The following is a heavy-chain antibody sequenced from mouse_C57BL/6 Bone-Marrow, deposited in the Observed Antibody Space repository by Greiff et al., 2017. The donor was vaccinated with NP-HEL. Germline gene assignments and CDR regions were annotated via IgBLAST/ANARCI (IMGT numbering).Heavy chain of an antibody. J-gene: IGHJ3*01. V-gene: IGHV1-53*01. CDR2: INPSNGGT. Sequence: QVQLQQPGTELVKPGASVKLSCKASGYTFTSYWMHWVKQRPGQGLKWIGNINPSNGGTNYNEKFKSKATLTVDKSSSTAYMQLSSLTSEDSAVYYCARSKGVYYRFAYWGQGTLVTVSA. CDR3: ARSKGVYYRFAY. D-gene: IGHD2-1*01. CDR1: GYTFTSYW.